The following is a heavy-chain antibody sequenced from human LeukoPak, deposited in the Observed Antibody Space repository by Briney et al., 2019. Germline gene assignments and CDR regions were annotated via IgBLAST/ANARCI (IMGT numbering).Heavy chain of an antibody. CDR1: GFTFSSYW. CDR2: INSDGGST. CDR3: ASTTVVTPYYYYGMDV. Sequence: GGSLRLSCAASGFTFSSYWMHWVRQAPGKGLVWVSRINSDGGSTSYADSVKGRFTISRDNAKNTLYLQMNSLRDEDTAVYYCASTTVVTPYYYYGMDVWGQGTTVTVSS. V-gene: IGHV3-74*01. D-gene: IGHD4-23*01. J-gene: IGHJ6*02.